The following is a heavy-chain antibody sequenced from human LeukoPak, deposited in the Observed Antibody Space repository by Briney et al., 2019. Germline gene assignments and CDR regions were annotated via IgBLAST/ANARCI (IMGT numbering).Heavy chain of an antibody. CDR1: GDSIITYY. CDR3: ARDAGNYRSGGLDY. V-gene: IGHV4-4*07. CDR2: IYSTGST. D-gene: IGHD3-10*01. J-gene: IGHJ4*02. Sequence: PSETLSLTCSVSGDSIITYYWSWIRQPAGERLEWIGRIYSTGSTNYNPSLKSRVTMSVDTSKNQFSLKLSSVTAADTAVYYCARDAGNYRSGGLDYWGQGTLVTVSS.